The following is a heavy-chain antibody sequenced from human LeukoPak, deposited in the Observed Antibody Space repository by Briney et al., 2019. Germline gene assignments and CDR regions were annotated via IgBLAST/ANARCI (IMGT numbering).Heavy chain of an antibody. CDR1: GYTFTIYG. CDR2: ISGSNGNT. V-gene: IGHV1-18*01. Sequence: ASVKLSCNSSGYTFTIYGVSWVRQAPGQGLEWMGWISGSNGNTNNAQKVQGRVTMTTDTSTSAAYMELRSLRSDDTAVYYCARYPLSYSSNWHYYFDYWGQGTLLTVSS. J-gene: IGHJ4*02. D-gene: IGHD6-13*01. CDR3: ARYPLSYSSNWHYYFDY.